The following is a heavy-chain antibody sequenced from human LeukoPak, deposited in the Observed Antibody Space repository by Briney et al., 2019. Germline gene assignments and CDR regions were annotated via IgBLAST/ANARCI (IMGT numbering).Heavy chain of an antibody. D-gene: IGHD3-22*01. J-gene: IGHJ4*02. CDR2: IYHSGST. CDR1: GGSISSGGYS. V-gene: IGHV4-30-2*01. CDR3: ARADYFYDSSSFDY. Sequence: SQTLSLTCAVSGGSISSGGYSWSWIRQPPGKGLEWIGYIYHSGSTYYNPSLKSRVTISVDRSKNQFSLKLSSVTAADTAVYYCARADYFYDSSSFDYWGQGTLVTVSS.